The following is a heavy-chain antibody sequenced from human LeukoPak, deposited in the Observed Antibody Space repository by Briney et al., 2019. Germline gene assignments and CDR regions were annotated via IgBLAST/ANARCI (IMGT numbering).Heavy chain of an antibody. CDR1: GYTFTSYG. D-gene: IGHD6-13*01. CDR3: ARGPSYSSSWYAHYYYYYMDV. Sequence: GASVKVSCKASGYTFTSYGISWVRQAPGQGLEWMGWMNPNSGNTGYAQKFQGRVTMTRNTSISTAYMELSSLRSEDTAVYYCARGPSYSSSWYAHYYYYYMDVWGKGTTVTISS. V-gene: IGHV1-8*02. CDR2: MNPNSGNT. J-gene: IGHJ6*03.